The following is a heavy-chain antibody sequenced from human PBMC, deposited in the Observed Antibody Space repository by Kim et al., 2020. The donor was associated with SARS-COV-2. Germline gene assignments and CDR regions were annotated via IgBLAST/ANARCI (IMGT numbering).Heavy chain of an antibody. V-gene: IGHV4-59*09. Sequence: GSTDHNPSLESRVPISVDTSKNQFSLKLSSVTAADTAVYYCARGDDWFDPWGQGTLVTVSS. CDR3: ARGDDWFDP. J-gene: IGHJ5*02. CDR2: GST.